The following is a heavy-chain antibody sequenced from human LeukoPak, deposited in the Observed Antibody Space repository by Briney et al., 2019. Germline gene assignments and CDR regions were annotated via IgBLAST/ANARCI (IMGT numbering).Heavy chain of an antibody. CDR2: ISGSGGST. CDR1: GFTFSSYA. CDR3: AKGPNGSYGYCYYYYYYGMDV. Sequence: GGSLRLSCAASGFTFSSYAMSWVRQAPGKGLEWVSAISGSGGSTYYADSVKGRFTISRDNSKNTLYLQMNSLRAEDTAVYYCAKGPNGSYGYCYYYYYYGMDVWGQGTTVTVSS. J-gene: IGHJ6*02. V-gene: IGHV3-23*01. D-gene: IGHD5-18*01.